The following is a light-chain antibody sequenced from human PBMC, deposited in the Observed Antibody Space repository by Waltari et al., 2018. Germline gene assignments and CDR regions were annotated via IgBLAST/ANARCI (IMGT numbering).Light chain of an antibody. CDR2: AAS. CDR3: QQLNRYPLT. CDR1: QGISSY. V-gene: IGKV1-9*01. J-gene: IGKJ4*01. Sequence: DIPLTQSPSLLSASVGDTVTITCRASQGISSYLARYYQKHGKDPKILFYAASTLQSGVPSRFSGSGSGTEFTLTISGLQPEDFATYFCQQLNRYPLTFGGGTKVEIE.